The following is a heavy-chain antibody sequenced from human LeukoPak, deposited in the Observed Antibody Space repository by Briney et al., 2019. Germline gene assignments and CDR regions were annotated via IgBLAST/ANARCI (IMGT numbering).Heavy chain of an antibody. CDR1: GASIRHYY. V-gene: IGHV4-59*01. J-gene: IGHJ4*02. CDR2: LYHSGSP. Sequence: SETLSLTCTVSGASIRHYYWSWIRQPPGKGLEWIGNLYHSGSPNYNPSLKSRATISIDTAKNQFSLRLRSVTAADTAVYYCATLTGTTYPYYFDFWGQATLVTVSP. D-gene: IGHD1-20*01. CDR3: ATLTGTTYPYYFDF.